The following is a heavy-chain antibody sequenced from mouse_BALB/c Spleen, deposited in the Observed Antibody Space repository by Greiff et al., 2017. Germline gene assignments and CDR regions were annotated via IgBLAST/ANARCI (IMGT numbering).Heavy chain of an antibody. CDR1: GYAFSSSW. V-gene: IGHV1-82*01. CDR2: IYPGDGDT. CDR3: ARDYYGSSEGFAY. J-gene: IGHJ3*01. D-gene: IGHD1-1*01. Sequence: QVQLQQSGPELVKPGASVKISCKASGYAFSSSWMNWVKQRPGQGLEWIGRIYPGDGDTNYNGKFKGKATLTADKSSSTAYMQLSSLTSVDSAVYFCARDYYGSSEGFAYWGQGTLVTVSA.